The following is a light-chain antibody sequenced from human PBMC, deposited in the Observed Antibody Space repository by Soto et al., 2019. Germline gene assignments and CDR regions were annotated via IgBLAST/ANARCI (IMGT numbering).Light chain of an antibody. V-gene: IGKV3-20*01. J-gene: IGKJ1*01. CDR1: QNIKSNY. CDR2: GAS. Sequence: ESVLTQSPGTLSLSPGERATLSCRGSQNIKSNYLAWYRQKPGQAPRLLIYGASNRAAGVPDRFSGSGSGTDFTLTITSLEPEEFAVYYCQQDSTSLRGTFGQGTKVEIK. CDR3: QQDSTSLRGT.